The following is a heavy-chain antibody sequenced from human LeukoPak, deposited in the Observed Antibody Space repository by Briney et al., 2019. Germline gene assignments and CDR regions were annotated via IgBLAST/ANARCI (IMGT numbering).Heavy chain of an antibody. CDR1: GFTFSNYN. J-gene: IGHJ4*02. V-gene: IGHV3-21*04. CDR2: ISSNSNYI. Sequence: GGSLRLSCAASGFTFSNYNMNWVRQPLGKGLEWVSSISSNSNYIYYADSVKGRFTISRDNAKNSLYLQMNSLRVEDTAVYYCAKDRLRGVIIPYFDYWGQGTLVTVSS. CDR3: AKDRLRGVIIPYFDY. D-gene: IGHD3-10*01.